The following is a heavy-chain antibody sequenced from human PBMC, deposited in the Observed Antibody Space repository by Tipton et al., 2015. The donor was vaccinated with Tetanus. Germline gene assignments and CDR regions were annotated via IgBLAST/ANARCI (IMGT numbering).Heavy chain of an antibody. V-gene: IGHV3-11*01. D-gene: IGHD2-2*03. J-gene: IGHJ4*02. CDR3: ARDLDGYCSSTNCYRCYFDY. CDR1: GFTFSDHY. Sequence: SLRLSCTASGFTFSDHYMAWIRRAPGKGLEWISYISGSGSSIFHADSVKGRFSISRDNAKNALYLQMNSLTAEDTAVYYCARDLDGYCSSTNCYRCYFDYWGRGTLVTVSS. CDR2: ISGSGSSI.